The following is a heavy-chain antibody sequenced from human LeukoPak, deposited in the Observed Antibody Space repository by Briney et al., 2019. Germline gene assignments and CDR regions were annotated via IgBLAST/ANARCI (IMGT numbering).Heavy chain of an antibody. D-gene: IGHD3-22*01. CDR1: GGSISSYY. J-gene: IGHJ4*02. CDR2: IYYSGST. V-gene: IGHV4-59*01. Sequence: PSETLSLTCTVSGGSISSYYWSWIRQPPGKGLEWIGYIYYSGSTNYNPSLKSRVTISVDTSKNQFSLKLSSVTAAGTAVYYCARDLYDSSGYPGLFDYWGQGTLVTVSS. CDR3: ARDLYDSSGYPGLFDY.